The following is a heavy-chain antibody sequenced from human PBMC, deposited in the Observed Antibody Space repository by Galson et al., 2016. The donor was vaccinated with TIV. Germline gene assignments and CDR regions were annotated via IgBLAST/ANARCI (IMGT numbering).Heavy chain of an antibody. J-gene: IGHJ4*02. CDR2: ISYDGSEK. V-gene: IGHV3-30*03. CDR3: ARSFESYFMDY. Sequence: SLRLSCAASGFTFGSYDMYWVRQAPGKGLEWVALISYDGSEKSYGDSVKGRFTVSRHNYRNTLYLDMSNLRTDDTAVYYCARSFESYFMDYWGQGTLVTVSS. CDR1: GFTFGSYD. D-gene: IGHD3-16*01.